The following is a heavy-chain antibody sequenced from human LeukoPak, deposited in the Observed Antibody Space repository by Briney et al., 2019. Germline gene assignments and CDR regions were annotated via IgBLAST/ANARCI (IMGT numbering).Heavy chain of an antibody. CDR3: AKPARTDAFDI. CDR1: GFTFSDSY. J-gene: IGHJ3*02. CDR2: ISGSGGNT. D-gene: IGHD1-14*01. Sequence: GGSLRLSCAASGFTFSDSYMSWIRQAPGKGLEWVSSISGSGGNTYYADSVKGRFTISRDNSKNTLYLQMNSLRAEDTAVYYCAKPARTDAFDIWGQGTMITVSS. V-gene: IGHV3-23*01.